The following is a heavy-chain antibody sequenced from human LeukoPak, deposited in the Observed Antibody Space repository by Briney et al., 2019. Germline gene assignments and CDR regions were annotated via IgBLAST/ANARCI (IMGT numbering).Heavy chain of an antibody. D-gene: IGHD3-10*01. V-gene: IGHV4-59*08. CDR1: GGSISSYY. J-gene: IGHJ3*02. Sequence: NPSETLSLACTVSGGSISSYYWSWIRQPPGKGLEWIGYIYSSGSSNYNSSLKSRVTMSIDTSKRQFSLKLSSVTAADTAFYFCARTTLTMARAPNGVYAFDMWGQGTWVTVSS. CDR3: ARTTLTMARAPNGVYAFDM. CDR2: IYSSGSS.